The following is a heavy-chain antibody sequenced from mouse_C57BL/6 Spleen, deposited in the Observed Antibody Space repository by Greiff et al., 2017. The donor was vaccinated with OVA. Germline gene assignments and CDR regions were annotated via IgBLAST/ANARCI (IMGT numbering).Heavy chain of an antibody. V-gene: IGHV2-2*01. CDR2: IWSGGST. CDR3: ARNPDGYHYFDY. J-gene: IGHJ2*01. Sequence: VKLVESGPGLVQPSQRLSITCTVSGFSLTSYGVHWVRQSPGKGLEWLGVIWSGGSTDYNAAFISRLSISKDNSKSQVFFKMNSLQADDTAIYYCARNPDGYHYFDYWGQGTTLTVSS. D-gene: IGHD2-3*01. CDR1: GFSLTSYG.